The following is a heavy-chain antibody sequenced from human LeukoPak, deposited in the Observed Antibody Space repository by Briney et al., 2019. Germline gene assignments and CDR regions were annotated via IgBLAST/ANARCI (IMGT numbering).Heavy chain of an antibody. V-gene: IGHV3-15*01. CDR2: IKTKTDGGTT. D-gene: IGHD3-10*01. J-gene: IGHJ4*02. Sequence: GGSLRLSCAASGFXFSNAWISWVRQAPGKGLEWVGRIKTKTDGGTTAFAAPVKGRFTMSRDDSKNTLYLQMNSLKTEDTAMYYCTTGGLWYSGRVFWGQGTLVTVS. CDR1: GFXFSNAW. CDR3: TTGGLWYSGRVF.